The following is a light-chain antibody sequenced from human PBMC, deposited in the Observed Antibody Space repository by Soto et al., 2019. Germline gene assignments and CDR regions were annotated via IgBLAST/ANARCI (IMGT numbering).Light chain of an antibody. CDR3: QQYHNWPPLT. Sequence: EIVMTQSPATLSVSPGERATLSCRASQSVSSNLAWYQQKPDQAPRLLIYAASTRAIGIPARFSGSGSGTEFTLTISSLQSEDFAVYYCQQYHNWPPLTFGGGTKVEIK. J-gene: IGKJ4*01. V-gene: IGKV3-15*01. CDR2: AAS. CDR1: QSVSSN.